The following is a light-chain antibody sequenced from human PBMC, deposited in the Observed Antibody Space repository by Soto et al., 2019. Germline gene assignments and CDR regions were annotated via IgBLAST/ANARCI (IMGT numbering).Light chain of an antibody. J-gene: IGKJ2*01. CDR2: GAS. CDR3: QQYCSSPHT. Sequence: EIVLTQSPGNLSLSPGERATLSCRASQSVSSSYLAWYQQKPGQAPRLLIYGASSRATGIPDRFSGSGSGTDFTLTISRLEPEDFAVYYCQQYCSSPHTFGQGTKLEIK. CDR1: QSVSSSY. V-gene: IGKV3-20*01.